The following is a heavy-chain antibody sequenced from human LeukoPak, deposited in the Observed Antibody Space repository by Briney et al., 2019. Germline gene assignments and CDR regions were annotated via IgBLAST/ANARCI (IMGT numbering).Heavy chain of an antibody. Sequence: SGTLSLTCAVSGGSISSSNWWSWVRQPPGKGLEWIGEIYHSGSTNYNPSLKSRVTISVDKSKNQFSLKLSSVTAADTAVYYCARERAGPYYYDSSGLDAFDIWAKGQWSPSPQ. CDR3: ARERAGPYYYDSSGLDAFDI. J-gene: IGHJ3*02. D-gene: IGHD3-22*01. V-gene: IGHV4-4*02. CDR2: IYHSGST. CDR1: GGSISSSNW.